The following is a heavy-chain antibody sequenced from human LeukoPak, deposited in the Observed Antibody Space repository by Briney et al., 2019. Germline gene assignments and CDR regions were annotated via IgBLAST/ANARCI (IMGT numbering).Heavy chain of an antibody. V-gene: IGHV3-23*01. CDR2: ISGSGGST. D-gene: IGHD3-22*01. CDR3: AKDLQADYYDGSGYYLPDY. J-gene: IGHJ4*02. Sequence: LPGGSLRLSCAASGFTFSSYGMSWVRQAPGKGLEWVSAISGSGGSTYYADSVKGRFTISRDNSKNTLYLQMNSLRAEDTAVYYCAKDLQADYYDGSGYYLPDYWGQGTLVTVSS. CDR1: GFTFSSYG.